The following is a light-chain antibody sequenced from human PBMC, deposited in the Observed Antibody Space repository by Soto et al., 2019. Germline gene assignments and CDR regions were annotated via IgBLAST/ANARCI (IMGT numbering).Light chain of an antibody. V-gene: IGKV3-20*01. CDR1: QGVSANS. CDR3: HQYGSAPFT. Sequence: EIVLTQSPGTLSLSPGDRATLSCRASQGVSANSLAWYQHKVGQAPRLLIYGAFSRATGIPDRFSGNGSETDFTLTISRLEPEDVAVYFCHQYGSAPFTFGPGTKVDIK. CDR2: GAF. J-gene: IGKJ3*01.